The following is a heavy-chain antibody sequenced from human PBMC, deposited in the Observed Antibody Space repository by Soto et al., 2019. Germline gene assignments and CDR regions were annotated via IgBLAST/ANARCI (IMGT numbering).Heavy chain of an antibody. CDR2: ISSSSSTI. D-gene: IGHD3-16*02. CDR3: ARIPYDYIWGSYRTYYFDY. Sequence: GGSLRLSCAASGFTFSSYSMNWVRQAPGKGLEWVSYISSSSSTIYYADSVKGRFTISRDNAKNSLYLQMNSLRAEDTAVYYCARIPYDYIWGSYRTYYFDYWGQGTLVTVSS. J-gene: IGHJ4*02. V-gene: IGHV3-48*01. CDR1: GFTFSSYS.